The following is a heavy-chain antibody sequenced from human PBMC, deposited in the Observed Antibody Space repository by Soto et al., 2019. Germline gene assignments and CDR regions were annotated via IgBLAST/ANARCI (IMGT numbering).Heavy chain of an antibody. V-gene: IGHV3-20*04. CDR1: GFTFGDYG. J-gene: IGHJ5*02. CDR2: INWNGGRA. Sequence: GGSLRLSCAASGFTFGDYGMSWVRQSPGKGLEWVSGINWNGGRAGYADSVKGRFTISRDNAKNSLHLQMNSLRADDTAVYYCAGEHWYRFDPWGQGTLVTVSS. CDR3: AGEHWYRFDP. D-gene: IGHD2-8*02.